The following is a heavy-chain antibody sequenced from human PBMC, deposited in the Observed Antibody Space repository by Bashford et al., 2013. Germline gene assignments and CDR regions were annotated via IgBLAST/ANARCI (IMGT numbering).Heavy chain of an antibody. Sequence: LSLTCTVSGYSIRSFYWSWIRQPPGKGLEWIGYIYHSGTTNYNPSLESRVSISIDKSKNQFSLTLSSVTAADTAVYFCARDRTLGGDFDILNGYPDNYDIWGQGTMVTVSS. CDR2: IYHSGTT. CDR1: GYSIRSFY. D-gene: IGHD3-9*01. V-gene: IGHV4-59*01. CDR3: ARDRTLGGDFDILNGYPDNYDI. J-gene: IGHJ3*02.